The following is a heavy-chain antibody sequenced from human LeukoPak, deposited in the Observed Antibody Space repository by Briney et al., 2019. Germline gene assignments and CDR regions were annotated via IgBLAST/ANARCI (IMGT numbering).Heavy chain of an antibody. CDR1: GYTFTAYF. V-gene: IGHV1-2*06. CDR2: INPNSGGT. Sequence: ASVKVSCKASGYTFTAYFMHWVRQAPGQGLEWMGRINPNSGGTNYAQEFQGRVTMTRDTSISTAYMELSGLRSDDTAVYDCARDLSSTSNWELDYWGQGTLVTVSS. D-gene: IGHD7-27*01. J-gene: IGHJ4*02. CDR3: ARDLSSTSNWELDY.